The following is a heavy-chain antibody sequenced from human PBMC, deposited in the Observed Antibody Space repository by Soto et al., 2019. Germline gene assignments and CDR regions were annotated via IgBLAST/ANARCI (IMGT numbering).Heavy chain of an antibody. J-gene: IGHJ2*01. D-gene: IGHD3-3*01. CDR2: IYQIGST. Sequence: EKGLERNGEIYQIGSTKYNPSLKSRVTISVDQSKNQFSLKLSSVTAADTAVYYCARIRNGPGGFFFFQAEDGIRDVRSVSAFLLNRSSDL. CDR3: ARIRNGPGGFFFFQAEDGIRDVRSVSAFLLNRSSDL. V-gene: IGHV4-4*02.